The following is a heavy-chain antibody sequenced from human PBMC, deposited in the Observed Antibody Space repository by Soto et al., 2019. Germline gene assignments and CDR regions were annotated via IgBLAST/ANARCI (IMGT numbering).Heavy chain of an antibody. D-gene: IGHD3-9*01. CDR2: ISYDGSNK. J-gene: IGHJ4*02. V-gene: IGHV3-30*18. CDR1: GFTFSSYG. Sequence: GGSLRLSCAASGFTFSSYGMHWVRQAPGKGLEWVAVISYDGSNKYYVDSVKGRFTISRDNSKNTLYLQMNSLRAEDTAVYYCAKDHTYYDILTGYPTKAQSSYFDYWGQGTLVTVSS. CDR3: AKDHTYYDILTGYPTKAQSSYFDY.